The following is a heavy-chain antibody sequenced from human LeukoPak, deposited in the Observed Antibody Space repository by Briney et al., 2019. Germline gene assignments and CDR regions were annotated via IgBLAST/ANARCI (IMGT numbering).Heavy chain of an antibody. CDR1: GFTFSSYS. V-gene: IGHV3-21*01. J-gene: IGHJ4*02. Sequence: GGSLRLSCAASGFTFSSYSMNWVRQAPGKGLEWVSSISSSSSYIYYADSVKGRFTISRDNAKNSLYPQMNSLRAEDTAVYYCAGVPPGVVPAAIAHSYYFDYWGQGTLVTVSS. CDR2: ISSSSSYI. D-gene: IGHD2-2*02. CDR3: AGVPPGVVPAAIAHSYYFDY.